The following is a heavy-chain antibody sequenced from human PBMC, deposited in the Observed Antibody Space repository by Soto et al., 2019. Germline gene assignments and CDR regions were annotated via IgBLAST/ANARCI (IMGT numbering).Heavy chain of an antibody. Sequence: QVQLVQSGAEVKKPGASVKVSCKASGYTFTSYGISWVRQAPGQGLEWMGWISAYNGNTNYAQKLQGRVTMTTDTSTSAAYMELRRLRSDDTAVDYCAIDPAAAAGRGVIGSPFDYWGQGTLVTVSS. D-gene: IGHD3-10*01. CDR1: GYTFTSYG. J-gene: IGHJ4*02. CDR3: AIDPAAAAGRGVIGSPFDY. V-gene: IGHV1-18*01. CDR2: ISAYNGNT.